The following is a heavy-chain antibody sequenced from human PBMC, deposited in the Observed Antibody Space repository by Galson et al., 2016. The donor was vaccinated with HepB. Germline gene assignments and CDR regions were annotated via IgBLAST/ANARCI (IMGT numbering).Heavy chain of an antibody. CDR3: ARNRLGWSLLEAIDS. CDR1: GFTFSDYG. Sequence: SLRLSCAASGFTFSDYGMHWVRQAPGKGPEWVAVVSYDGKNKYYSDSVKGRFTISRDNSKSTLYLQMNSLRAEDTAVYYCARNRLGWSLLEAIDSWGQGTLVTVSS. V-gene: IGHV3-30*03. J-gene: IGHJ4*02. CDR2: VSYDGKNK. D-gene: IGHD2-15*01.